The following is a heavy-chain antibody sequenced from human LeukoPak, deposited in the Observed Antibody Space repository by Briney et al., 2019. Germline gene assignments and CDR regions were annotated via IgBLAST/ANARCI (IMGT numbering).Heavy chain of an antibody. V-gene: IGHV3-74*01. CDR1: XXXFSXXK. CDR3: VVGGSPGY. CDR2: ISTDGYTT. J-gene: IGHJ4*02. Sequence: GSLRLSCAAXXXXFSXXKMHXXRXTPRXXLVWVSRISTDGYTTDYADFVQGRFTASRDNTKNTWSLEMNSLRAEDTAVYYCVVGGSPGYWGQGTLVTVSS. D-gene: IGHD2-15*01.